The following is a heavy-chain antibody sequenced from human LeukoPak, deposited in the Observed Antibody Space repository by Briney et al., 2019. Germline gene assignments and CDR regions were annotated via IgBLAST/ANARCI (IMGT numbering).Heavy chain of an antibody. J-gene: IGHJ5*02. CDR3: ATAGQYRFDN. V-gene: IGHV3-74*01. CDR2: INNDGSTT. Sequence: GGSLRLSCAASGFTFSTFWMHWVRQAPGEGPVWVSRINNDGSTTNYADSVKGRFTISRDNAKSTLYLQMNSLTDDDTAVYYCATAGQYRFDNWGQGTLVTVSS. D-gene: IGHD6-19*01. CDR1: GFTFSTFW.